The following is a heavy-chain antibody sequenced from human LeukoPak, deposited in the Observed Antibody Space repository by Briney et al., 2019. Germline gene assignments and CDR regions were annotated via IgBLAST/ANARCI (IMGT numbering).Heavy chain of an antibody. CDR3: ARDRAPKYQLLLRWFDP. D-gene: IGHD2-2*01. V-gene: IGHV3-7*01. CDR2: IKQDGSGK. J-gene: IGHJ5*02. Sequence: GGSLRLSCAASGFTFSSYWMSWARQAPGKGLEWVANIKQDGSGKYYVDSVKGRFTISRDNAENSLYLQMNSLRAEDTAVYYCARDRAPKYQLLLRWFDPWGQGTLVTVSS. CDR1: GFTFSSYW.